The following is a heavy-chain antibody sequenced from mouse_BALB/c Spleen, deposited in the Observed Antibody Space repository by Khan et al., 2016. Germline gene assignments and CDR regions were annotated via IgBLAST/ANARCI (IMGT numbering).Heavy chain of an antibody. Sequence: EVQLVETGGGLVQPKGSLKLSCAASGFTFNTNAMNWVRQAPGKGLEWVARIRSKSNNYATYYADSVKDRFTISRDDSQSMLYLQMNNLKTEDTDMYYCVRDSPYGNYDYWGQGTTLTVSS. J-gene: IGHJ2*01. CDR2: IRSKSNNYAT. CDR1: GFTFNTNA. CDR3: VRDSPYGNYDY. V-gene: IGHV10S3*01. D-gene: IGHD2-10*02.